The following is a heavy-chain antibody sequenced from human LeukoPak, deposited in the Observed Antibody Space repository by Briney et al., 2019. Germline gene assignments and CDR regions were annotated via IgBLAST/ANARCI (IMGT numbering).Heavy chain of an antibody. J-gene: IGHJ4*02. CDR3: ARVAVGATPFDY. Sequence: PSETLSLTCTVSGGSISSSSYYWGWIRQPPGKGLEWIGSIYHSGSTYYNPSLKSRVTISVDTSKNQFSLKLSSVTAADTAVYYCARVAVGATPFDYWGQGTLVTVSS. D-gene: IGHD1-26*01. CDR2: IYHSGST. CDR1: GGSISSSSYY. V-gene: IGHV4-39*07.